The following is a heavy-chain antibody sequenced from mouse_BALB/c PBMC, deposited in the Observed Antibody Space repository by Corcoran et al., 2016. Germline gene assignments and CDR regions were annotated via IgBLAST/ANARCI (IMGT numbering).Heavy chain of an antibody. CDR3: ARGSSGYDY. V-gene: IGHV9-1*02. CDR2: INTYTGEP. D-gene: IGHD3-1*01. CDR1: GYTFTNYG. Sequence: QIQLVQSGPELKKPGETVKISCKASGYTFTNYGMNWVKQAPGKGLKWMGWINTYTGEPTYADDFKGRFAFSLETSASTAYLQIYNLKNEDMATYFCARGSSGYDYGGQGTTLTVSS. J-gene: IGHJ2*01.